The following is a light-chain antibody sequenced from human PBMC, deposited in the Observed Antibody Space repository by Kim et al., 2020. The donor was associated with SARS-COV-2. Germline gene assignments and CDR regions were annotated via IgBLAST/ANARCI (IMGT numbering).Light chain of an antibody. CDR2: TTN. J-gene: IGLJ3*02. CDR3: SSWDSSLNAWV. Sequence: RQTVTLTCTGDKKNVGNFGAASLQQHQGLPHTLLSYTTNNRPSAISERFSASRSGNTASLTITGLQPEDEADYYCSSWDSSLNAWVFGGGTQLTVL. CDR1: KKNVGNFG. V-gene: IGLV10-54*04.